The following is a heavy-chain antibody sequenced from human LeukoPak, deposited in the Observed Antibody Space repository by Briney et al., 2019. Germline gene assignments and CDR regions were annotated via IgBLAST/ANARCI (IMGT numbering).Heavy chain of an antibody. CDR2: IWYDGTNK. V-gene: IGHV3-33*01. CDR3: ASGAEIASPRPFVY. D-gene: IGHD2/OR15-2a*01. J-gene: IGHJ4*02. CDR1: GFTFSIYV. Sequence: GRSLRLSCAASGFTFSIYVMHWARQAPGKGLEWVAVIWYDGTNKYYADSVKGRFTISRDNSKNTLYLQMNSLRAEDTAVYYCASGAEIASPRPFVYWGQGTLVTVSS.